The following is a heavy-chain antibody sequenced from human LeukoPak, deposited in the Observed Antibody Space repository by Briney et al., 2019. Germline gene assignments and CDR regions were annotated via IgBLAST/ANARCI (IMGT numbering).Heavy chain of an antibody. V-gene: IGHV1-2*02. D-gene: IGHD4-23*01. CDR2: INPNSGGT. J-gene: IGHJ4*02. CDR3: ARIQSGGNSGIDF. Sequence: ASVKVSCKASGYTFTGYYMRWVRQAPGQGLEWMGWINPNSGGTNYAQKFQGRVTMTRDKSINTAYMELARLRSDDTAVYYCARIQSGGNSGIDFWGQGTLVTVSS. CDR1: GYTFTGYY.